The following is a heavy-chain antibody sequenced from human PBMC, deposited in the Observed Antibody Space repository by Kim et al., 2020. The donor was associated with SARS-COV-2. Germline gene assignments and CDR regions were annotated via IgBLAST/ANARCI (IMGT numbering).Heavy chain of an antibody. CDR2: ISSSGSTI. CDR1: GFTFSDYY. CDR3: ARGFYCSSTSCYFAYYYYHGMDV. D-gene: IGHD2-2*01. J-gene: IGHJ6*02. V-gene: IGHV3-11*01. Sequence: GGSLRLSCAASGFTFSDYYMSWIRQAPGKGLEWVSYISSSGSTIYYADSVKGRFTISRDNAKNSLYLQMNSLRAEDTAVYYCARGFYCSSTSCYFAYYYYHGMDVWGQGTTVPVSS.